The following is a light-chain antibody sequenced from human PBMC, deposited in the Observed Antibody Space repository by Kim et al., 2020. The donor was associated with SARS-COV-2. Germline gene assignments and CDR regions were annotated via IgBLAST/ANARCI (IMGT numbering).Light chain of an antibody. CDR1: QSLVYRDGNIY. J-gene: IGKJ3*01. CDR3: MQGTHWPFT. Sequence: PTSISGRSSQSLVYRDGNIYLNWFHRRPGESPRRLSYRVSNRDSGVPGRFSGSGSGPDFTLKISRVEGEDVGVYYGMQGTHWPFTFGPGTKVDIK. CDR2: RVS. V-gene: IGKV2-30*01.